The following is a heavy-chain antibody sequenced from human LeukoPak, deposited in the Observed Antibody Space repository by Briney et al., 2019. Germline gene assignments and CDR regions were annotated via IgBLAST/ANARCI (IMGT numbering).Heavy chain of an antibody. CDR2: ISYDGSNK. J-gene: IGHJ4*02. V-gene: IGHV3-30-3*01. CDR1: GSTFSSYA. D-gene: IGHD2-15*01. CDR3: ARLGYCSGGSCYSLDY. Sequence: PGGSLRLSCAASGSTFSSYAMHWVRQAPGKGLEWVAVISYDGSNKYYADSVKGRFTISRDNSKNTLYLQMNSLRAEDTAVYYCARLGYCSGGSCYSLDYWGQGTLVTVSS.